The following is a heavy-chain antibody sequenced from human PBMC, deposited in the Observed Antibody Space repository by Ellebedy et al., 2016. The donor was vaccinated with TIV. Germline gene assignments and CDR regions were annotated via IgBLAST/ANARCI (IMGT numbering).Heavy chain of an antibody. CDR3: ARYCSSTSCYSPRSGYYYGMDV. D-gene: IGHD2-2*01. J-gene: IGHJ6*02. V-gene: IGHV1-2*02. CDR2: INPISGGT. CDR1: GYTFTGYY. Sequence: ASVKVSCKASGYTFTGYYMHWVRQAPGQGLEWMGWINPISGGTNYAQKFQGRVTMTRDTSISTAYMELSRLRSDDTAVYYCARYCSSTSCYSPRSGYYYGMDVWGQGTTVTVSS.